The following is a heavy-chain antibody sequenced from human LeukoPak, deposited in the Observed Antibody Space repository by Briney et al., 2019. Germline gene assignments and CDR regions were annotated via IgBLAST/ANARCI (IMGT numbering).Heavy chain of an antibody. CDR1: GGSIWSGSFY. D-gene: IGHD5-12*01. CDR2: IYSTGST. Sequence: SQTLSLTCTVSGGSIWSGSFYWNWIRQTAGKGLEWIGRIYSTGSTIYNPSLRSRVTISFDTSTSQVSLKLNSLTTTDTAVYYCARVGGYSGFYWGQGTLVTVSS. CDR3: ARVGGYSGFY. V-gene: IGHV4-61*02. J-gene: IGHJ4*02.